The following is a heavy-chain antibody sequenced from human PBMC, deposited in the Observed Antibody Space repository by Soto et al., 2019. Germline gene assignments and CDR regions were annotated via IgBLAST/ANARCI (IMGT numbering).Heavy chain of an antibody. V-gene: IGHV4-31*03. D-gene: IGHD2-21*01. CDR2: IYYSGST. CDR3: ARDYSFLGYGMDV. Sequence: SETLSLTCTVSGGYISSGGYYWSWIRQHPGKGLEWIGYIYYSGSTYYNPSLKSRVTISVDTSKNQFSLKLSSVTAADTAVYYCARDYSFLGYGMDVWGQGTTVTVSS. CDR1: GGYISSGGYY. J-gene: IGHJ6*02.